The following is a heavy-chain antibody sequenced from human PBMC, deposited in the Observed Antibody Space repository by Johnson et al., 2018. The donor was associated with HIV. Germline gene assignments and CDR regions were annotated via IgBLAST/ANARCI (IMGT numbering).Heavy chain of an antibody. J-gene: IGHJ3*02. CDR2: LSYDGSNK. D-gene: IGHD3-3*01. Sequence: QVQLVESGGGVVQPGRSLRLSCAASGFTFSSYAMHWVRQAPGKGLEWVAVLSYDGSNKYYADSVKGRFTISRDNSKNTLYLQMNSLRAEDTAVYYCAGAPTYYNFWSGTSGAFDIWGQGTMVTVSS. CDR1: GFTFSSYA. V-gene: IGHV3-30*04. CDR3: AGAPTYYNFWSGTSGAFDI.